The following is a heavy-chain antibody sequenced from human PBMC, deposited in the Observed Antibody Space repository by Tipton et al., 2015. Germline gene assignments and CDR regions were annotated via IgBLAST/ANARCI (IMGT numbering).Heavy chain of an antibody. D-gene: IGHD3-22*01. J-gene: IGHJ4*02. V-gene: IGHV4-61*01. Sequence: TLSLTCTVSGGSVSSGSYYWSWIRQPPGKELEWIGYIYYSGSTNYNPSLKSRVTISVDTSKNQFSLKLSSVTAADTAVYHCARETTYYYDSSGGPVNYFDYWGQGTLVTVSS. CDR3: ARETTYYYDSSGGPVNYFDY. CDR1: GGSVSSGSYY. CDR2: IYYSGST.